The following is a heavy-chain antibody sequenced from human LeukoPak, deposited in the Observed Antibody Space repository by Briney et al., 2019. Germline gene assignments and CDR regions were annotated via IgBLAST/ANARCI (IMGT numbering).Heavy chain of an antibody. Sequence: GGSLRLSCAASGFTFSSYGMHWVRQAPGKGLEWVAFIRYDGSNKYYADSVKGRFTISRDNSKNTLYLQMNSLRAEDTAVYYCARDGQQWLVRGAFDIWGQGTMVTVSS. V-gene: IGHV3-30*02. CDR2: IRYDGSNK. J-gene: IGHJ3*02. CDR1: GFTFSSYG. CDR3: ARDGQQWLVRGAFDI. D-gene: IGHD6-19*01.